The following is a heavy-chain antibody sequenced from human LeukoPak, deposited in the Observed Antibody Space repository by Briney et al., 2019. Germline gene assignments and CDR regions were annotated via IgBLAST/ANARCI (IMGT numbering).Heavy chain of an antibody. J-gene: IGHJ4*02. CDR3: TGGKWLPLPNY. V-gene: IGHV4-59*01. CDR2: IYFSGST. D-gene: IGHD5-24*01. Sequence: SETLSLTCTVSGGSISSYYWSWIRQPPGKGLEWIGYIYFSGSTNYNPSLKSRVTISVDTSKNQFSLKLSSVTAADTAVYYCTGGKWLPLPNYWGQGTPVTVSS. CDR1: GGSISSYY.